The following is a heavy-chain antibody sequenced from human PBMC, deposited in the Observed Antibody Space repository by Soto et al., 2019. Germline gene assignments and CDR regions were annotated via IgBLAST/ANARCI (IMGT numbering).Heavy chain of an antibody. CDR2: IYYSGST. Sequence: PSETLSLTCTVSGGSISSYYWSWIRQPPGKGLEWIGYIYYSGSTNYNPSLKSRVTISVDTSKNQFSLKPSSVTAADTAVYYCARGSTTLFDYWGQGTLVTVSS. J-gene: IGHJ4*02. CDR1: GGSISSYY. D-gene: IGHD3-10*01. V-gene: IGHV4-59*01. CDR3: ARGSTTLFDY.